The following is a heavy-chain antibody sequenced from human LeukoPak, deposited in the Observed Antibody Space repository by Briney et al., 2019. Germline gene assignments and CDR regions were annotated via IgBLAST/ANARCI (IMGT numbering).Heavy chain of an antibody. CDR3: ANVPHYYGSGSPDY. D-gene: IGHD3-10*01. V-gene: IGHV3-23*01. Sequence: RAGGSLRLSCAASGFTFSSYAMSWVRQAPGKGLGWVSAISGSGGSTYYADSVKGRFTISRDNSKNTLYLQMNSLRAEDTAVYYCANVPHYYGSGSPDYWGQGTLVTVSS. J-gene: IGHJ4*02. CDR2: ISGSGGST. CDR1: GFTFSSYA.